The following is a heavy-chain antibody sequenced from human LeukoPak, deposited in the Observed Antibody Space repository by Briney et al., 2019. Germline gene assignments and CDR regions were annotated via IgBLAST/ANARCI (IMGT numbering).Heavy chain of an antibody. V-gene: IGHV4-59*08. D-gene: IGHD5-24*01. CDR2: IYYSGNT. CDR3: ASSRPDGYNYLGY. CDR1: SASISSYY. J-gene: IGHJ4*02. Sequence: PSETLSLTCTVSSASISSYYWSWIRQSPGKGLEWIGYIYYSGNTNYNPSLKSRVTISVDTSKNQFSLKLSSVTAADTAVYYCASSRPDGYNYLGYWGQGTLVTVSS.